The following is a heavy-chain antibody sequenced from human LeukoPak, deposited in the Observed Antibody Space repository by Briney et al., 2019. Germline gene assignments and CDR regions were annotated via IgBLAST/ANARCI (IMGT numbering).Heavy chain of an antibody. J-gene: IGHJ6*03. Sequence: PSETLSLTCVIYGGSLTGYYWTWIRQTPGKGLEWIGEINRSGSTRYNPSLKSRVAILVDKSKNQFSLKLNSVTAADTSVYYCARASSEPVISGYMDVWDRGTTVTVSS. CDR3: ARASSEPVISGYMDV. CDR1: GGSLTGYY. V-gene: IGHV4-34*01. D-gene: IGHD1-14*01. CDR2: INRSGST.